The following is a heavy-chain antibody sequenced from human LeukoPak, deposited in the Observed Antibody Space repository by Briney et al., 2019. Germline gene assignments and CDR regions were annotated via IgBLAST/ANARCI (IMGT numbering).Heavy chain of an antibody. D-gene: IGHD1-14*01. V-gene: IGHV4-61*01. CDR2: IYYSGST. CDR3: ARHIRGSYYYYYYMDV. J-gene: IGHJ6*03. Sequence: SETLSLTCTVSGGSISSGSYYWSWIRQPPGKGLEWIGYIYYSGSTNYNPSLKSRVTISVDTSKKQFSLKLSSVTAADTAVYYCARHIRGSYYYYYYMDVWGKGTTVTISS. CDR1: GGSISSGSYY.